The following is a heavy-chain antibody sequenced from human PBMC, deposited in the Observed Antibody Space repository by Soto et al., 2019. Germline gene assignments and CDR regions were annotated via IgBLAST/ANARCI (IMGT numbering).Heavy chain of an antibody. CDR2: ISNSGNT. D-gene: IGHD5-12*01. Sequence: PSETLSLTCTVSGGSGRSDGYYWSWIRQPPGKGLEWIGFISNSGNTKFNPSLKSRVTISLDTSKNQFSLRLTSVTAADTAVYYCARGIPRDGYNFGLGAMGVWGQGTTVTVSS. CDR1: GGSGRSDGYY. V-gene: IGHV4-61*08. J-gene: IGHJ6*02. CDR3: ARGIPRDGYNFGLGAMGV.